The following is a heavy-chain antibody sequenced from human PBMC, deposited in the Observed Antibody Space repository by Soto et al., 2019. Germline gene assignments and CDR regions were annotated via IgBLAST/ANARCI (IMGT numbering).Heavy chain of an antibody. CDR1: GGSISNDKYY. V-gene: IGHV4-31*06. CDR3: VATAVTTICLDY. J-gene: IGHJ4*02. CDR2: SYYSGST. Sequence: QVQLRESGPGLVKPSQTLSFTCTVSGGSISNDKYYWTWIRQHPGKGMERFGYSYYSGSTYYNPSLKNRFSISVDTCKSQYSLKLSSVTAADTAVYYRVATAVTTICLDYWGQGTLVTVSS. D-gene: IGHD4-17*01.